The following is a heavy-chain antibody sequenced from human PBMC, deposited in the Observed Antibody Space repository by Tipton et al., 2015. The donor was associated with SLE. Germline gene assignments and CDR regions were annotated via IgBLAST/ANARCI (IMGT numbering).Heavy chain of an antibody. J-gene: IGHJ6*03. CDR3: ARGGEYGSSWYPRYYYYKDV. D-gene: IGHD6-13*01. V-gene: IGHV4-59*12. CDR2: IYYSGST. Sequence: TLSLTCTVSGGSISSYYWSWIRQPPGKGLEWIGYIYYSGSTNYNPSLKSRVTISVDTSKNQFSLKLSSVTAADTAVYYCARGGEYGSSWYPRYYYYKDVWGKGTTVTVSS. CDR1: GGSISSYY.